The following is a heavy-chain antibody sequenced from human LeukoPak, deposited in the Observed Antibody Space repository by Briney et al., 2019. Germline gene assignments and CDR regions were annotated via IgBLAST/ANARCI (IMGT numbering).Heavy chain of an antibody. CDR3: AREANYYGSGSYFEGTFDH. J-gene: IGHJ4*02. D-gene: IGHD3-10*01. CDR2: IHHSGTT. V-gene: IGHV4-59*01. Sequence: SETLPLTCTVSGGSISSYYWSWIRQPPGKGLEWIGYIHHSGTTNYNPSLKSRVTISIDTSKNEFSLKLTSVTAADTAVYYCAREANYYGSGSYFEGTFDHWGQGSLVIVSS. CDR1: GGSISSYY.